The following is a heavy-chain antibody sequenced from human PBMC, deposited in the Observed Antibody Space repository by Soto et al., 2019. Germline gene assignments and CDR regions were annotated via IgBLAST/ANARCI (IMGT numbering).Heavy chain of an antibody. J-gene: IGHJ4*02. Sequence: QVQLVQSGAEVKRPGASVKVSCKASGYTFTSYALHWVRQAPGQRLEWLGWINAGNGNTKYSQKFQGRVTITRDTSASTAYMELSSLTSEDTAVYCCVRNRLWFDYWGQGTLVTVSS. CDR1: GYTFTSYA. D-gene: IGHD5-18*01. CDR2: INAGNGNT. V-gene: IGHV1-3*01. CDR3: VRNRLWFDY.